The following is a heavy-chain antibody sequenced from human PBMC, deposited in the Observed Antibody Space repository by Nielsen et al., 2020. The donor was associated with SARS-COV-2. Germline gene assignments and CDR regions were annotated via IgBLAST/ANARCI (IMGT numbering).Heavy chain of an antibody. CDR2: IYYSGST. Sequence: SETLSLTCTVSGGSISSGDYYWSWIRQPPGKGLEWIGYIYYSGSTYYNPSLKSRVTISVDTSKNQFSLKLSSVTAADTAVYYCARDALLGNAFDIWGQGTMVTVSS. J-gene: IGHJ3*02. V-gene: IGHV4-30-4*01. CDR3: ARDALLGNAFDI. D-gene: IGHD1-26*01. CDR1: GGSISSGDYY.